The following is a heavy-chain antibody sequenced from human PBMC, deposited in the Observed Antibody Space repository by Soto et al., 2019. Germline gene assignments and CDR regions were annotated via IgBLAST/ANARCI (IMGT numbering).Heavy chain of an antibody. V-gene: IGHV3-64*01. CDR1: GFTFSSYA. Sequence: GGSLRLSCAASGFTFSSYAMHWVRQAPGKGLEYVSAISSNGGSTYYANSVKGRFTISRDNSKNTLYLQMGSLRAEDMAVYYCARDPAVAGTVSEYFQHWGQGT. J-gene: IGHJ1*01. D-gene: IGHD6-19*01. CDR3: ARDPAVAGTVSEYFQH. CDR2: ISSNGGST.